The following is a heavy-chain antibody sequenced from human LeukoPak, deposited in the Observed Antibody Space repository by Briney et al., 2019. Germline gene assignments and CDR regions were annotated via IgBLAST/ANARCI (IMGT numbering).Heavy chain of an antibody. Sequence: ASVKVSCKASGYTFTGYYMHWVRQAPGQGLEWMGWINPNSGGTNYAQKFQGRVTMTRDTSISTAYMELSRLRSDDTAVYYCARDRGRYYDSRGFYWGYYFDSWAQGILVTVST. V-gene: IGHV1-2*02. D-gene: IGHD3-22*01. CDR3: ARDRGRYYDSRGFYWGYYFDS. CDR1: GYTFTGYY. J-gene: IGHJ4*02. CDR2: INPNSGGT.